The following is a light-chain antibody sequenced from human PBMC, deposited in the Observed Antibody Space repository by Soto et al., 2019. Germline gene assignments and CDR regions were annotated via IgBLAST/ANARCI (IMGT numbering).Light chain of an antibody. J-gene: IGLJ2*01. CDR1: GNDVGGYDF. CDR2: DVS. V-gene: IGLV2-11*01. Sequence: QSALTQPRSVSGSPGQSVTISCTGTGNDVGGYDFVSWYQQHPGKAPKLMIYDVSKRPSGVPDRFSGSKSGNTASLTISGLQADDEAAYYCCSYAGTYTVVFGGGTKVTVL. CDR3: CSYAGTYTVV.